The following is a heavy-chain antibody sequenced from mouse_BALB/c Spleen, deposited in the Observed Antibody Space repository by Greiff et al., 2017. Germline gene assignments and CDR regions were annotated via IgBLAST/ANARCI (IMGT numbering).Heavy chain of an antibody. CDR3: ARGDVSSLYAMDY. CDR2: ISAGGSYT. J-gene: IGHJ4*01. Sequence: EVKLMESGGGLVKPGGPLKLSCAASGFTFSDYYMYWVRQTPETRLEWVGTISAGGSYTYYPDSVKGRFTITRDNAKNNLYLQMSSLKSEDTAMYYCARGDVSSLYAMDYWGQGTSVTVSS. V-gene: IGHV5-4*02. D-gene: IGHD1-1*01. CDR1: GFTFSDYY.